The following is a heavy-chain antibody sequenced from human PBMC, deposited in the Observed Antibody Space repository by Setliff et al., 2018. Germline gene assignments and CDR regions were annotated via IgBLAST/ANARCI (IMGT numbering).Heavy chain of an antibody. J-gene: IGHJ4*02. CDR2: IYYSGST. CDR1: GGSISSGNYY. V-gene: IGHV4-39*07. CDR3: ARRATYYNFWSGYYDY. D-gene: IGHD3-3*01. Sequence: SETLSLTCTVSGGSISSGNYYWGWIRQPPGKGLEWFGSIYYSGSTYYNPSLKRRVTISVDTSKNQFSLKLSSVTAADTAVYYCARRATYYNFWSGYYDYWGQGTLVTVSS.